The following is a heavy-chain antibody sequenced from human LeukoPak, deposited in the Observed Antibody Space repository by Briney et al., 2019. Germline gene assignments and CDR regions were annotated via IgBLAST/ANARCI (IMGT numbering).Heavy chain of an antibody. D-gene: IGHD2-2*02. V-gene: IGHV1-18*01. J-gene: IGHJ3*02. Sequence: ASVKVSCKASGYTFTSYGISWVRQAPGQGLEWMGWISAYNGNTNYAQKLQGRVTMTTDTSTSTAYMELRSLRSDDTAVYYCARNFRGYCSSTSCYTAAFDIWGQGTMVTVSS. CDR3: ARNFRGYCSSTSCYTAAFDI. CDR1: GYTFTSYG. CDR2: ISAYNGNT.